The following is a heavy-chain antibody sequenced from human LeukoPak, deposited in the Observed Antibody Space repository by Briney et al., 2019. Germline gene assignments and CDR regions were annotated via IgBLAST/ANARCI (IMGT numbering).Heavy chain of an antibody. CDR3: ARAHYYDSSGPPPGDY. V-gene: IGHV1-69*05. J-gene: IGHJ4*02. D-gene: IGHD3-22*01. CDR2: IIPIFGTA. CDR1: GGTFSSYA. Sequence: GASVKVSCKASGGTFSSYAISWVRQAPGQGLEWMGRIIPIFGTANYAQKFQGRVTITTDESTSTAYMGLSSLRSEDTAVYYCARAHYYDSSGPPPGDYWGQGTLVTVSS.